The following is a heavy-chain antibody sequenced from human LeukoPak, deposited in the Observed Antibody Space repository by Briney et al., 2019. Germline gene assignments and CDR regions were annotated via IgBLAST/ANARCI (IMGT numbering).Heavy chain of an antibody. Sequence: GGSLRLSCAASGFTVSSNYMSWVRQAPGKGLEWVSVIYSGGSTYYADSVKGRFTISRDNSKNTLYLQMNSLGAEDTAVYYCARDIAAPGPDSWFDPWGQGTLVTVSS. CDR3: ARDIAAPGPDSWFDP. D-gene: IGHD6-6*01. CDR1: GFTVSSNY. V-gene: IGHV3-66*01. J-gene: IGHJ5*02. CDR2: IYSGGST.